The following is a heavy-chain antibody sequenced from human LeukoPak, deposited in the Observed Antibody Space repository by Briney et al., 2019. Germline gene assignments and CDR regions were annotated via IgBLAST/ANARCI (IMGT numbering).Heavy chain of an antibody. J-gene: IGHJ4*02. Sequence: PSETLSLTCTVSGYSLSSGFFCDWIRQSPGKGLEWIGSFSHRGGSYHNPSLKGRVTISVDTSKNQFSLKLLSVTAADTAVYYCARAQDFSDSSGPNYLDFWGQGILVTVSS. CDR3: ARAQDFSDSSGPNYLDF. D-gene: IGHD3-22*01. CDR1: GYSLSSGFF. V-gene: IGHV4-38-2*02. CDR2: FSHRGGS.